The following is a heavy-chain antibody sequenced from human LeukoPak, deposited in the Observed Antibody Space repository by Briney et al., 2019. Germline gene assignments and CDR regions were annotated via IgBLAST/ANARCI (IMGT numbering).Heavy chain of an antibody. D-gene: IGHD3-10*01. CDR2: ISGSGGST. J-gene: IGHJ4*02. V-gene: IGHV3-23*01. Sequence: GGSLRLSCAASGFTFSSYAMSWVRQAPGKGLEWVSAISGSGGSTYYADPVKGRFTISRDNSKNTLYLQMNSLRAEDTAVYYCAKDYYRRNALDYWGQGTLVTVSS. CDR1: GFTFSSYA. CDR3: AKDYYRRNALDY.